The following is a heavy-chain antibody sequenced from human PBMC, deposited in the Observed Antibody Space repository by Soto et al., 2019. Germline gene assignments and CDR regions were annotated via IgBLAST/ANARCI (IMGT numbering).Heavy chain of an antibody. D-gene: IGHD3-9*01. Sequence: QVQLVESGGGVVQPGRSLRLSCAASGFTFSSYGMHWVRQAPGKGLEGVAVISYDGSNKYYADSVKGRFTISRDNSKNTLYLQMNSLRAEDTAVYYCAKDRGYDILTGYYYGMDVWGQGTTVTVSS. CDR1: GFTFSSYG. V-gene: IGHV3-30*18. J-gene: IGHJ6*02. CDR2: ISYDGSNK. CDR3: AKDRGYDILTGYYYGMDV.